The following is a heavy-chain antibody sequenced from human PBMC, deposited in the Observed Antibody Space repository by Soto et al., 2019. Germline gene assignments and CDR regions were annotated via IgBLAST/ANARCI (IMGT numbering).Heavy chain of an antibody. Sequence: SETLSLTCAVYGGSLSGYYWSWIRQPPGKGLEWIGEINHSGSTNYNPSLKSRVTISVDTSKNQFSLKLSSVTAADTAVYYCARGSSIVGATSGFDYWGQGTLVTVSS. J-gene: IGHJ4*02. D-gene: IGHD1-26*01. V-gene: IGHV4-34*01. CDR2: INHSGST. CDR1: GGSLSGYY. CDR3: ARGSSIVGATSGFDY.